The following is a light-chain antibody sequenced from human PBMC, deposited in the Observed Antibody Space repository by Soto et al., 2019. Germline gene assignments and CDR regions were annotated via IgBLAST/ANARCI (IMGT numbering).Light chain of an antibody. Sequence: DIQMTQSPSSLSASVGDRVTITFLASQDIRNDLGWYQQKPGKVPKLLIYTAFTLQTGVPSRFSGSGSGTDFTLTISCLQSEDFATYYCQQYYSYPWTFGQGTKVDIK. CDR3: QQYYSYPWT. J-gene: IGKJ1*01. CDR1: QDIRND. CDR2: TAF. V-gene: IGKV1-17*01.